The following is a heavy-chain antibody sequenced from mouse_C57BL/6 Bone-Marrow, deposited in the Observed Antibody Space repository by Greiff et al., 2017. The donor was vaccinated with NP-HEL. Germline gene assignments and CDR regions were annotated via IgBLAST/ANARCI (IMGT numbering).Heavy chain of an antibody. CDR1: GFTFSDYY. V-gene: IGHV5-12*01. CDR2: ISNGGGST. Sequence: EVQGVESGGGLVQPGGSLKLSCAASGFTFSDYYMYWVRQTPEKRLEWVAYISNGGGSTYYPDTVKGRFTISRDNAKNTLYLQMSRLKSEDTAMYYCARHGGSSPYYAMDYWGQGTSVTVSS. J-gene: IGHJ4*01. CDR3: ARHGGSSPYYAMDY. D-gene: IGHD1-1*01.